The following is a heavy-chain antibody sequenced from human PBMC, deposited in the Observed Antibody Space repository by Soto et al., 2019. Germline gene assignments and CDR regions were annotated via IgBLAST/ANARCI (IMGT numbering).Heavy chain of an antibody. J-gene: IGHJ4*02. V-gene: IGHV4-39*01. CDR2: IYYSGNT. CDR3: ASIAAPGTTHFDF. D-gene: IGHD6-13*01. CDR1: GGSLGSSSYY. Sequence: SETLSLTCTVSGGSLGSSSYYWGWIRQSPGKGLEWIGNIYYSGNTLYNPSLKSRVTISVDTSKNQIYLHLSAVTAADTAIFYCASIAAPGTTHFDFWGQGTLVTVSS.